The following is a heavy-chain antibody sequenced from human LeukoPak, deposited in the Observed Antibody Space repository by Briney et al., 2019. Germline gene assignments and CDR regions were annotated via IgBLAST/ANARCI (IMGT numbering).Heavy chain of an antibody. CDR1: TDSMTYIF. V-gene: IGHV4-4*07. CDR3: ARGYNWNLVSGWFDP. Sequence: SETLSLTCNFSTDSMTYIFWSWIRQPAGKGLEWIGRIYSSGSAHYNPSLKSRVTMSVDTSKNQFSLNLSSVTAADTAVYYCARGYNWNLVSGWFDPWGQGTLVTVSS. J-gene: IGHJ5*02. CDR2: IYSSGSA. D-gene: IGHD1-1*01.